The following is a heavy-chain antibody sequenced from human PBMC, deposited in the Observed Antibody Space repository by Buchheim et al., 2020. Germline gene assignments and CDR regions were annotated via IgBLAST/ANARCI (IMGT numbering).Heavy chain of an antibody. Sequence: EVQLLESGGGLVQPGGSLRLSCSASGFIFRNYVMSWVRQAPGQGLEWVSGISGSGGDTYYADSVKGRFTISRDNSTETLYLQMSGLRAEDTAIYYCAKIPGATAAPPDYWGQGTL. CDR1: GFIFRNYV. J-gene: IGHJ4*02. CDR3: AKIPGATAAPPDY. V-gene: IGHV3-23*01. CDR2: ISGSGGDT. D-gene: IGHD6-25*01.